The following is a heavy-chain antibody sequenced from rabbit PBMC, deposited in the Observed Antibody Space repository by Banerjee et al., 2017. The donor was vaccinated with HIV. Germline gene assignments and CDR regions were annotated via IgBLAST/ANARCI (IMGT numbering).Heavy chain of an antibody. Sequence: QSLEESGGDLVKPGASLILTCKASGFDLSNYYYMCWVRQAPGKGLEWIGCIDTGDGNTYYASWAKGRFTISKTSSTTVTLQLNSLTAADTATYFCARGSNYYAFNLWGQGTLVTVS. V-gene: IGHV1S40*01. J-gene: IGHJ4*01. CDR3: ARGSNYYAFNL. CDR1: GFDLSNYYY. D-gene: IGHD8-1*01. CDR2: IDTGDGNT.